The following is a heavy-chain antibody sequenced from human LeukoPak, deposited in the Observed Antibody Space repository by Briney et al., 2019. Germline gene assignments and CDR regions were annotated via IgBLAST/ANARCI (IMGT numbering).Heavy chain of an antibody. J-gene: IGHJ4*02. CDR1: GGSFSGYY. CDR3: ARAVGVTPSPFDY. Sequence: PSETLSLTCAVYGGSFSGYYWSWIRQPPGKGLEWIGEINHSGSTNYNPSLKSRVTISVDTSKNQFTLKLSSVTAADTAVYYCARAVGVTPSPFDYWGQGTLVTVSS. CDR2: INHSGST. D-gene: IGHD1-26*01. V-gene: IGHV4-34*01.